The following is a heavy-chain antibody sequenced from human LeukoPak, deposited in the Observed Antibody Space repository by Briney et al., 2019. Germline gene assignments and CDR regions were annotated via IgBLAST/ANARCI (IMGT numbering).Heavy chain of an antibody. D-gene: IGHD4-23*01. CDR3: VRGGWELDY. V-gene: IGHV3-7*01. J-gene: IGHJ4*02. CDR2: IKEDGTQK. CDR1: GFSFQYYW. Sequence: PGGSLRLSCAASGFSFQYYWMAWVRQAPGMGLEWVAHIKEDGTQKFYVDSVKGRFTISKDDARNALYLQMNILRDEDTAIYYCVRGGWELDYWGQGTLVIVSS.